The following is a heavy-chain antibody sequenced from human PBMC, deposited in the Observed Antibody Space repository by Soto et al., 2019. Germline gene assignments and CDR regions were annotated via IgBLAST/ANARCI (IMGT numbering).Heavy chain of an antibody. CDR2: MNPNSGNT. Sequence: GASVKVSCKASGYTFTSYDINWVRQATGQGLEWMGWMNPNSGNTGYAQKFQGRVTMTRNTSISTAYMELSSLRSEDTAVYYCARASSSSYFRGYYYMDVWGKGTTVTVSS. D-gene: IGHD6-6*01. J-gene: IGHJ6*03. CDR1: GYTFTSYD. V-gene: IGHV1-8*01. CDR3: ARASSSSYFRGYYYMDV.